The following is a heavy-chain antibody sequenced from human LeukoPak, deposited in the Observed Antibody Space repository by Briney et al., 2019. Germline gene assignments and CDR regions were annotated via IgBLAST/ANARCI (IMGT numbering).Heavy chain of an antibody. J-gene: IGHJ6*02. CDR1: GFTFSSYS. D-gene: IGHD4-17*01. CDR3: ARDLDYGDYYGMDV. Sequence: GGSLRLSCAASGFTFSSYSMKWVRQAPGKGLEWVSSISSSSSYIYYADSVKGRFTISRDNAKNSLYLQMNGLRAEDTAVYYCARDLDYGDYYGMDVWGQGTTVTVSS. CDR2: ISSSSSYI. V-gene: IGHV3-21*01.